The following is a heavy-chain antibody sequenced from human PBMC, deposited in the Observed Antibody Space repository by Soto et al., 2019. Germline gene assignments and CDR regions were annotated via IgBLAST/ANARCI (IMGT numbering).Heavy chain of an antibody. CDR1: GFTFSSYS. J-gene: IGHJ4*02. CDR3: ARAAGIAVAGTAHY. V-gene: IGHV3-21*01. D-gene: IGHD6-19*01. CDR2: ISSSSSYI. Sequence: PGGSLRLSCAASGFTFSSYSMNWVRQAPGKGLEWVSSISSSSSYIYYADSVKGRFTISRDNAKNSLYLQMNSLRAEDTAVYYCARAAGIAVAGTAHYWGQGTLVTVSS.